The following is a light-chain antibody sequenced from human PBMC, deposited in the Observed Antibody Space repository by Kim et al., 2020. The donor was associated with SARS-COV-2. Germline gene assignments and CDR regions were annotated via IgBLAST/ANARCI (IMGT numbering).Light chain of an antibody. CDR3: QVWDSSSDRYV. Sequence: SYELTQPPSASVAPGKTARITWGGNNIGSKSVHWYQQKPGQAPVLVIYYDSDRPSGIPERFSGSNSGNTATLTISRVEAGDEADYYCQVWDSSSDRYVFGTGTKVTVL. CDR1: NIGSKS. CDR2: YDS. J-gene: IGLJ1*01. V-gene: IGLV3-21*04.